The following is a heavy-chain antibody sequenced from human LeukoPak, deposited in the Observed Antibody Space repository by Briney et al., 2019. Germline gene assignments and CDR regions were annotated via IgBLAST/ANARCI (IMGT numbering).Heavy chain of an antibody. J-gene: IGHJ5*02. V-gene: IGHV3-48*01. CDR1: GFTFSSYS. CDR2: ISSSSTI. CDR3: ARNLELRS. D-gene: IGHD4-17*01. Sequence: GGSLRLSCAASGFTFSSYSMNWVRQAPGKGLEWVSYISSSSTIYYADSVKGRFTISRDNAKNSLYLQMSSLRAKDTAVYYCARNLELRSWGQGTLVTVSS.